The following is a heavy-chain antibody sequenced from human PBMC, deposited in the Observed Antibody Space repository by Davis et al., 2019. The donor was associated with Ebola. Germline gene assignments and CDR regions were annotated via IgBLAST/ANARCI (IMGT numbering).Heavy chain of an antibody. D-gene: IGHD6-19*01. CDR2: IYYSGST. CDR3: ARRRPDNSGWYFDY. Sequence: MPGGSLRLSCTVSGGSISSSSYYWGWIRQPPGKGLEWIGSIYYSGSTYYNPSLNNRVTISVDTSKNQFSLKLSSVTAADTAVYYCARRRPDNSGWYFDYWGQGTLVTVSS. CDR1: GGSISSSSYY. V-gene: IGHV4-39*01. J-gene: IGHJ4*02.